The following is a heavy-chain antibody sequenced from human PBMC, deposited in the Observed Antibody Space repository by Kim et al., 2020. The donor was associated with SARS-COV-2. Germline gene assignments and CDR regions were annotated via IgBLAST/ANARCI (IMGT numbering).Heavy chain of an antibody. CDR3: ARVDFWSGYHDLDY. Sequence: NPSLKSRVTISVDKSKNQFSLKLSSVTAADTAVYYCARVDFWSGYHDLDYWGQGTLVTVSS. D-gene: IGHD3-3*01. V-gene: IGHV4-4*02. J-gene: IGHJ4*02.